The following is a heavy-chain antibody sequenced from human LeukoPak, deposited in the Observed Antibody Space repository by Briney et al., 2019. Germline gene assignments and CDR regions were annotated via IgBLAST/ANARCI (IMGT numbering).Heavy chain of an antibody. Sequence: PGGSLRLSCAASGFTFSSYAMSWVRQAPGKGLEWVSAISGSGGSTYYADSVKGRFTISRDNSKNTLYLQMNSLRAEDTAVCYCAKTRDYGDYGYFDYWGQGTLVTVSS. D-gene: IGHD4-17*01. CDR1: GFTFSSYA. CDR2: ISGSGGST. J-gene: IGHJ4*02. CDR3: AKTRDYGDYGYFDY. V-gene: IGHV3-23*01.